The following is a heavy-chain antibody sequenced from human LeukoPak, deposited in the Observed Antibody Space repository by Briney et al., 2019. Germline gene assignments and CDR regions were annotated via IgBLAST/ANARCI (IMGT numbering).Heavy chain of an antibody. CDR3: ARCRSTSCYGNTFDI. CDR1: GFTLSYSW. J-gene: IGHJ3*02. Sequence: GRSLRLSCAASGFTLSYSWMHWVRQAPGKGLVWVSHINTDGSTTKYADSVKGRFTISRDNAKNTLYLQMNSLKTEDTAVYYCARCRSTSCYGNTFDIWGQGTMVTASS. CDR2: INTDGSTT. D-gene: IGHD2-2*01. V-gene: IGHV3-74*03.